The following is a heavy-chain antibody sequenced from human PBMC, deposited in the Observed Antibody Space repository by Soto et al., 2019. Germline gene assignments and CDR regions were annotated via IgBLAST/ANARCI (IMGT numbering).Heavy chain of an antibody. J-gene: IGHJ6*02. D-gene: IGHD1-7*01. CDR3: ARDAGTTRMDV. Sequence: QVRLVESGGGVVQPGRSLRLSCAASGIYFSRSGMHWVRQAPGKGLEWVAIIWYDGSKEYYADSVKGQFTISRDNSRNTVYLQMNSPRAEDTAVYYCARDAGTTRMDVWGQGTTVTVSS. CDR1: GIYFSRSG. CDR2: IWYDGSKE. V-gene: IGHV3-33*01.